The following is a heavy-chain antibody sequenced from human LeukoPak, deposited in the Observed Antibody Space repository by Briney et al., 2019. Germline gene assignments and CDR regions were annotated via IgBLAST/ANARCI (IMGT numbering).Heavy chain of an antibody. V-gene: IGHV1-2*02. Sequence: ASVKVSCKASGYTFTGYYMHWVRQAPGQGLEWMGWINPNSGGTNYAQKFQGRVTMTRDTSIGTAYMELSRLGSDDTAVYYCARVDSSASSPFDYWGQGTLVTVSS. D-gene: IGHD6-6*01. CDR2: INPNSGGT. J-gene: IGHJ4*02. CDR3: ARVDSSASSPFDY. CDR1: GYTFTGYY.